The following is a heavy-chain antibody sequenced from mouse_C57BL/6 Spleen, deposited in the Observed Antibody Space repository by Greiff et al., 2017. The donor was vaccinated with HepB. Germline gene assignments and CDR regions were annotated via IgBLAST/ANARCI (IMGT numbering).Heavy chain of an antibody. CDR1: GYTFTSYW. J-gene: IGHJ2*01. CDR2: IDPSDSYT. CDR3: ARGTAQATVDY. D-gene: IGHD3-2*02. Sequence: VQLQQSGAELVMPGASVKLSCKASGYTFTSYWMHWVKQRPGQGLEWIGEIDPSDSYTNYNQKFKGKSTLTVDKSSSTAYMQLSSLTSEDSAVYYCARGTAQATVDYWGQGTTLTVSS. V-gene: IGHV1-69*01.